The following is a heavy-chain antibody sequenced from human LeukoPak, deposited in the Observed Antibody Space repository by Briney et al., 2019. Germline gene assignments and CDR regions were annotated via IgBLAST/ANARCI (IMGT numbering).Heavy chain of an antibody. D-gene: IGHD3-22*01. V-gene: IGHV3-30-3*01. J-gene: IGHJ4*02. Sequence: WGSLRLSCAASGFTFSSYAMHWVRQAPGKGLEWVAVISYDGSNKYYADSVKGRFTISRDNSKNTLYLQMNSLRAEDTAVYYCARDCTTYYYDSSGYYDYWGQGTLVTVSS. CDR3: ARDCTTYYYDSSGYYDY. CDR2: ISYDGSNK. CDR1: GFTFSSYA.